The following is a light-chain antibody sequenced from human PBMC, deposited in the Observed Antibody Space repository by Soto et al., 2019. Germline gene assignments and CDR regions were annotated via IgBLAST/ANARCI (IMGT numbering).Light chain of an antibody. CDR1: QIISSN. CDR2: AAS. Sequence: EIVMTQSPATLSVSPGERATLSCRASQIISSNLAWIQQKVGQAPRLLIYAASTRATGIPARFSGSGSGTEFTLTISSLQSEDVAVYYCQQYNHWVSTFGQGTRLEIK. J-gene: IGKJ5*01. CDR3: QQYNHWVST. V-gene: IGKV3-15*01.